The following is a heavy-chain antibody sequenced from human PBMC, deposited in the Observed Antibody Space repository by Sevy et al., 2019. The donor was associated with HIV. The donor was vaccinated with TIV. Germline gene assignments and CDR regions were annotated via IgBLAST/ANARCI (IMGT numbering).Heavy chain of an antibody. J-gene: IGHJ4*02. CDR3: ARGGPNQQQLDYFDY. Sequence: SETLSLTCTVSGVYISPYYWAWIRQPPGKGLECIGFSGNTNYNPSLKTRVTTSVDTSKNQFSLKLSSVTAADTAIYYCARGGPNQQQLDYFDYWGQGALVTVSS. CDR1: GVYISPYY. V-gene: IGHV4-59*01. D-gene: IGHD6-13*01. CDR2: SGNT.